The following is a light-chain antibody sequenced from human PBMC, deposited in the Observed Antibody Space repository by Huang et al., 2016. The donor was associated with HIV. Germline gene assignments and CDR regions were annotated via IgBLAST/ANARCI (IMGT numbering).Light chain of an antibody. CDR3: QQRTNWPPWT. CDR1: LNVSDY. J-gene: IGKJ1*01. V-gene: IGKV3-11*01. Sequence: EVVLTQSPATLSLSPGERATLSCRARLNVSDYLAWFQQKPGQAPRLLIYDASKRPTGIPARFSGSGSGTDFTLTISSLEPEDFAVYYCQQRTNWPPWTFGQGTEVEIK. CDR2: DAS.